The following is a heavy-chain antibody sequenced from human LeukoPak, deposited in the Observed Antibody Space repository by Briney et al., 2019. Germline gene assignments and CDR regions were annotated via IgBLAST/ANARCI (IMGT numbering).Heavy chain of an antibody. CDR2: IYYSGST. V-gene: IGHV4-59*01. J-gene: IGHJ5*02. CDR1: GGPISSYY. CDR3: AREAVIAAAGTGGLNWFDP. Sequence: SETLSLTCTVSGGPISSYYWSWIRQPPGKGLEWIGYIYYSGSTNYNPSLKSRVTMSVDTSKNQFSLKLSSVTAADTAVYYCAREAVIAAAGTGGLNWFDPWGQGTLVTVSS. D-gene: IGHD6-13*01.